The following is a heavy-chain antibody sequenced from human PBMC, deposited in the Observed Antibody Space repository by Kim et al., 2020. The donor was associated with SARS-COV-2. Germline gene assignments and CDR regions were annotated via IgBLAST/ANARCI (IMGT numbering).Heavy chain of an antibody. V-gene: IGHV4-39*01. J-gene: IGHJ5*02. D-gene: IGHD6-19*01. Sequence: SLRSRVTMSVDTSKTQFSLKLSSVPAADTAVYYCARQSSSGWYRGAWFDPWGQGTLVTVSS. CDR3: ARQSSSGWYRGAWFDP.